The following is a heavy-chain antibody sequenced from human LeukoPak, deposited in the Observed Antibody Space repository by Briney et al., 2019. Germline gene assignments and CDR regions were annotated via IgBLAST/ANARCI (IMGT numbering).Heavy chain of an antibody. D-gene: IGHD2-2*01. CDR1: GFTFSNYA. V-gene: IGHV3-23*01. J-gene: IGHJ5*02. Sequence: PGGSLRLSCAASGFTFSNYAMSGVRQAPGKGLEWVSAVSGSGGTTYYADSVKGRFTISRDNSINTLYLKMNSLRAGDTAVFYCARGDCSSTSCSSTPKNWFDPWGQGTLVSVSS. CDR2: VSGSGGTT. CDR3: ARGDCSSTSCSSTPKNWFDP.